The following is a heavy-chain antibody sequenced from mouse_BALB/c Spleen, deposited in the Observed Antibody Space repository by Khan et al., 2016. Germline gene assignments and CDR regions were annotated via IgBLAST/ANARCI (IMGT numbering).Heavy chain of an antibody. Sequence: EVQLQESGPGLVKPSQSLSLPCTVTGSSVTSDYAWSWIRQFPGNKLEWMGYISYSGTSYYNPSLKSRISITRDTSKNQFILQLNSVTTEDTATYYGARSGRFDGNDWYFDVWGAGSTVTVSS. CDR2: ISYSGTS. D-gene: IGHD3-1*01. CDR3: ARSGRFDGNDWYFDV. CDR1: GSSVTSDYA. V-gene: IGHV3-2*02. J-gene: IGHJ1*01.